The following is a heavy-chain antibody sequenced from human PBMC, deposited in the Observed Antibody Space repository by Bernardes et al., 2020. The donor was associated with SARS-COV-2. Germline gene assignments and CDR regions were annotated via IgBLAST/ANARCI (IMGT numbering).Heavy chain of an antibody. V-gene: IGHV1-2*02. J-gene: IGHJ6*02. D-gene: IGHD3-3*01. CDR2: INPNSGGT. CDR3: AVLGIRFLEWLSPLPFYGMDV. CDR1: GYTFTGYY. Sequence: ASVKVSCKASGYTFTGYYMHWVRQAPGQGLEWMGWINPNSGGTNYAQKFQGRVTMTRDTSISTAYMELSRLRSDDTAVYYCAVLGIRFLEWLSPLPFYGMDVWGQGTTVTVSS.